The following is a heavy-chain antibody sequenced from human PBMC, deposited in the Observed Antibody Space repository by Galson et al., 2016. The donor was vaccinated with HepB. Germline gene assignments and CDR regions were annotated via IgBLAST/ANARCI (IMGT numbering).Heavy chain of an antibody. V-gene: IGHV3-21*01. CDR1: GITFRSYT. Sequence: SLRLSCAVSGITFRSYTMNWVRQAPGKGLEWVSSISGGSSYIYYADSVKGRLTISRDNAKNSLYLQMNSLRAEDTAVYYCASRHSGWYYFDYRGQGTLVTVSS. CDR2: ISGGSSYI. CDR3: ASRHSGWYYFDY. J-gene: IGHJ4*02. D-gene: IGHD6-19*01.